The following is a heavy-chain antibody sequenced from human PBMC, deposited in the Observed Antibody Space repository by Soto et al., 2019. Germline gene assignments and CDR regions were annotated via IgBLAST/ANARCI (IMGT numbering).Heavy chain of an antibody. CDR1: GFSLSISGVG. Sequence: QITLKESGPTLVKPTQPLTLTCTFSGFSLSISGVGVAWIRQPPGKALDWPALIYWDDDKCNSPTLNIRLTIPPYTSKNPQVITTTNMSPVDTATYYSANRPEVATANFDWWGKGTLVTVS. CDR3: ANRPEVATANFDW. V-gene: IGHV2-5*02. CDR2: IYWDDDK. J-gene: IGHJ4*02. D-gene: IGHD2-21*02.